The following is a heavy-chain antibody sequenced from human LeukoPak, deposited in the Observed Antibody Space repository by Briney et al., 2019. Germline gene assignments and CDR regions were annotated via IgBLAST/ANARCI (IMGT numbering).Heavy chain of an antibody. V-gene: IGHV3-7*01. J-gene: IGHJ6*02. Sequence: PGGSLRLSCAASGFTFSNYWMSWVRQAPGKGLEWVANIKQDGSEKYYADSVKGRFTISRDNSKNTLYLQMNSLRAEDTAVYYCAKEIGRDILTGYQTYYYYGMDVWGQGTTVTVSS. CDR1: GFTFSNYW. CDR2: IKQDGSEK. CDR3: AKEIGRDILTGYQTYYYYGMDV. D-gene: IGHD3-9*01.